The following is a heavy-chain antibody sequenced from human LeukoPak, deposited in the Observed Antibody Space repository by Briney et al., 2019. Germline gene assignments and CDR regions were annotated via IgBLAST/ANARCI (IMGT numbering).Heavy chain of an antibody. CDR3: IRDFRSADL. V-gene: IGHV3-74*01. J-gene: IGHJ5*02. CDR2: IYVDGRTT. Sequence: PGGSLRLSCAASGFTFSNYAMNWVRQAPGKGLEWVSRIYVDGRTTNYADSVKGRFTISRDNAKNTVYLEMNSLSVEDTATYYCIRDFRSADLWGQGTLVTVTS. CDR1: GFTFSNYA.